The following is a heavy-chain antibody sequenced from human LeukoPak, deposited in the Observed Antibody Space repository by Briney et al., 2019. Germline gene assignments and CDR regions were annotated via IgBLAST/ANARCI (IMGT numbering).Heavy chain of an antibody. V-gene: IGHV4-34*01. J-gene: IGHJ6*03. CDR3: TRRYCSSTSCYASQYYYYYYYMDV. Sequence: SETLSLTCAVYGGSFSGYYWSWIRQPPGKGLEWIGEINHSGSTNYNPSLKSRVTISVDTSKNQFSLKLSSVTAADTAVYYCTRRYCSSTSCYASQYYYYYYYMDVWGKGTTVTVSS. CDR1: GGSFSGYY. D-gene: IGHD2-2*01. CDR2: INHSGST.